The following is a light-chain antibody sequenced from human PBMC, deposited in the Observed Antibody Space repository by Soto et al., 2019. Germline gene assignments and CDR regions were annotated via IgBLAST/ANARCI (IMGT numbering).Light chain of an antibody. CDR3: SSYTSISTLSYV. J-gene: IGLJ1*01. V-gene: IGLV2-14*01. Sequence: SVLTQPASVSGSPGQSITISCTGTSSDVGGYNYVSWYQQHPGKAPKLMIYDVSNRPSGVSNRFSGSKSGNTASLTISGLQPEDEADYYCSSYTSISTLSYVFGTGTKVTVL. CDR2: DVS. CDR1: SSDVGGYNY.